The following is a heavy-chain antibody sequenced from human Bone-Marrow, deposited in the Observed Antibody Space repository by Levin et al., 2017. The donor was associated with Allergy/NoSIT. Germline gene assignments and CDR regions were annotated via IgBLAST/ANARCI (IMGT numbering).Heavy chain of an antibody. V-gene: IGHV3-13*05. J-gene: IGHJ3*02. CDR2: LFPSFSP. D-gene: IGHD5-18*01. Sequence: SLLLSFSSTGFTFRTHDMHWVRQGTGPFLSFFSPLFPSFSPSSPDSVRGRFTISRENAKNSLYLQMNGLSAGDTAVYYCARYNYEYNALDIWGQGTMVTVSS. CDR1: GFTFRTHD. CDR3: ARYNYEYNALDI.